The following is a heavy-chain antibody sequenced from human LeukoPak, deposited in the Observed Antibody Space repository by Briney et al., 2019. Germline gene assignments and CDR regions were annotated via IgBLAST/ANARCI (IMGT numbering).Heavy chain of an antibody. V-gene: IGHV3-74*01. D-gene: IGHD3-10*01. J-gene: IGHJ3*02. CDR3: ATDGGYAFDI. Sequence: GGSLRLSCAASAFSFSTTWMHWVRQAPGKGLVWVSRIISDGSSTTYADAVKGRLTIFRDNAKNMLYLQMNSLRAAVTAVYYCATDGGYAFDIWGQGTMVSVSS. CDR2: IISDGSST. CDR1: AFSFSTTW.